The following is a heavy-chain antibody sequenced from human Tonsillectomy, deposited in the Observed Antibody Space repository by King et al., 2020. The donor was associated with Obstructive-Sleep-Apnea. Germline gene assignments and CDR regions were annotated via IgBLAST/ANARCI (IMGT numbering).Heavy chain of an antibody. CDR3: AWRGTYYYDSSGYDYYYGMDV. CDR2: IIPILGIA. D-gene: IGHD3-22*01. V-gene: IGHV1-69*10. J-gene: IGHJ6*02. Sequence: QLVQSGAEVKKPGSSVKVSCKASGGTFSSYAISWVRQAPGQGLEWMGGIIPILGIANYAQKFQGRVTITADKSTSTAYMELSSLRSEDTAVYYCAWRGTYYYDSSGYDYYYGMDVWGQGTTVTVSS. CDR1: GGTFSSYA.